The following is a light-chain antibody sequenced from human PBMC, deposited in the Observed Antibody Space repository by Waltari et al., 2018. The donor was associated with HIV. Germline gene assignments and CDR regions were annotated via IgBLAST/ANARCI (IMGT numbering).Light chain of an antibody. J-gene: IGKJ1*01. V-gene: IGKV3-20*01. CDR2: GAA. Sequence: EIVLTQSPGTLSLSPGEGATLSCRASQSVSSSYLAWYQQKPGQAPWLRIYGAATRATGIPDRVSGSGSGTDFTVTISRLEPEDFAVYYCQQYGSSRRTFGQGTKVEIK. CDR1: QSVSSSY. CDR3: QQYGSSRRT.